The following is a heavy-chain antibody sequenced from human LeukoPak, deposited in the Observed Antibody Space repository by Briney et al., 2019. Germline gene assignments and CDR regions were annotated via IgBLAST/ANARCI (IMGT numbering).Heavy chain of an antibody. CDR3: ARQRPRLAFDI. J-gene: IGHJ3*02. V-gene: IGHV1-69*04. CDR1: GGTFSNYA. CDR2: IIPILDIA. Sequence: GSSVKVSCKASGGTFSNYALSWVRQAPGQGLEWMGRIIPILDIATYAQKFQGRVTITADKSTSTAYMELSSLRSEDTAVYYCARQRPRLAFDIWGQGTMVTVSS.